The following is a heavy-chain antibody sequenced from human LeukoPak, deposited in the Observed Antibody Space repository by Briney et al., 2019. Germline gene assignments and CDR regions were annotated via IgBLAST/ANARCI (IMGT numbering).Heavy chain of an antibody. J-gene: IGHJ4*02. Sequence: GGSLRPSCAASGFTVSSNYMSWVRQAPGKGLEWVSYISSSGSIIHYVDSVKGRFTISRDNAKNSLYLQMNSLRAEDTAVYYCAYYHVNEEPPTFWGQGTLVTVSS. V-gene: IGHV3-11*04. CDR2: ISSSGSII. CDR1: GFTVSSNY. CDR3: AYYHVNEEPPTF. D-gene: IGHD1-1*01.